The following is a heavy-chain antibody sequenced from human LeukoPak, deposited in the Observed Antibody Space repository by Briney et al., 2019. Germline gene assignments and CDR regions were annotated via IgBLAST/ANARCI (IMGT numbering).Heavy chain of an antibody. CDR3: ARGIYGGSPFDY. CDR2: IYYSGST. CDR1: GGSISSYY. J-gene: IGHJ4*02. D-gene: IGHD4-23*01. Sequence: ASETLSLTCTVSGGSISSYYWSWIRQPPGKGLEWMGYIYYSGSTNYIPSLKSRVTISLDTSKNPFSLKLSSVTAADTAVYYCARGIYGGSPFDYWGQGTLVTVSS. V-gene: IGHV4-59*08.